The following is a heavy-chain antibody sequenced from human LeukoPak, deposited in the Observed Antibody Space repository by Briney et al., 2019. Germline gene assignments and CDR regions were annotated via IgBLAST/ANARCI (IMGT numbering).Heavy chain of an antibody. D-gene: IGHD3-22*01. V-gene: IGHV3-30*18. CDR2: ISYDGSNK. CDR1: GFTFSSYG. CDR3: AKDYYDSSGYYYYGMDV. Sequence: GRSLRLSCAASGFTFSSYGMHWVRQAPGKGLEWVAVISYDGSNKYYADSMKGRFTISRDNSKNTLYLQMNSLRAEDTAVYYCAKDYYDSSGYYYYGMDVWGQGTTVTVSS. J-gene: IGHJ6*02.